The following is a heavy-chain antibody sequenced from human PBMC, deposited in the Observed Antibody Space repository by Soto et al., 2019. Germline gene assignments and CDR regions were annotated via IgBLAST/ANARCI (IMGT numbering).Heavy chain of an antibody. D-gene: IGHD3-22*01. CDR1: GFTFSSYA. Sequence: QVQLVESGGGVVQPGRSLRLSCAASGFTFSSYAMHWVRQAPGKGLEWVAVISYDGSNKYYADSVKGRFTISRDNSKNPLYLQMNSLRAEDTAVYYCARESPHYYDSSSYYPYFDYWGQGTLVTVSS. CDR3: ARESPHYYDSSSYYPYFDY. CDR2: ISYDGSNK. V-gene: IGHV3-30-3*01. J-gene: IGHJ4*02.